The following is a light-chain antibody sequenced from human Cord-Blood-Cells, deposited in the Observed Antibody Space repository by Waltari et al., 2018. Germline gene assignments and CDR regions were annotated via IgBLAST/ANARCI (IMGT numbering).Light chain of an antibody. Sequence: DIQMTQSPSTLSASVGDRVTITCRASQSISSWLAWYQQKPGKAPKLLIYKASSLESGVPSRFRGSGSGTEFTLTISSLQPDDFATYYCKKYNSYSTFGQGTKVEIK. CDR1: QSISSW. CDR3: KKYNSYST. J-gene: IGKJ1*01. CDR2: KAS. V-gene: IGKV1-5*03.